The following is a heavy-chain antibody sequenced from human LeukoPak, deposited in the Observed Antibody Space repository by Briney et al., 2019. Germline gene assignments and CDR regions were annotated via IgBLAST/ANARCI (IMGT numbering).Heavy chain of an antibody. Sequence: SETLSLTCTVSGGSISSYYWSWIRQHPGKGLEWIGYIYYSGSTYYNPSLKSRVTISVDMSKNQFSLKLSSVTAADTAVYYCARDSGYSYGPLDYWGQGILVTVSS. V-gene: IGHV4-59*06. CDR2: IYYSGST. CDR3: ARDSGYSYGPLDY. CDR1: GGSISSYY. D-gene: IGHD5-18*01. J-gene: IGHJ4*02.